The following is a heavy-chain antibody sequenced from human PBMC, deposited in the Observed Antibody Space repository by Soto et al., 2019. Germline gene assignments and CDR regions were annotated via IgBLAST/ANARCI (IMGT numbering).Heavy chain of an antibody. D-gene: IGHD3-3*01. CDR1: GFTLSSYE. V-gene: IGHV3-48*03. CDR2: ISAGGDAI. J-gene: IGHJ4*02. CDR3: ARFWSDY. Sequence: EAQLMESGGGLIQPGGSLRLSCAASGFTLSSYEMNWVRQAPGKGLEWLSFISAGGDAIYYADSVKGRFTISRDNAKNSLYLQMNSLRAEDTAVYYCARFWSDYWGQGTLVTVSS.